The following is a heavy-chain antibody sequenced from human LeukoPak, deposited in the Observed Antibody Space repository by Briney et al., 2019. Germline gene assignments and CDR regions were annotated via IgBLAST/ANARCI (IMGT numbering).Heavy chain of an antibody. CDR1: GASISSGRFY. CDR2: FYYSGNI. Sequence: SETLSLTCTVSGASISSGRFYWGWFANPPGKGLKGLGGFYYSGNIYYNPSLKSRVTISVDTSKNQFSLKLSSVTAADTAVYYCARQRETHSSGWHPDTFDIWGQGTMVTVSS. J-gene: IGHJ3*02. D-gene: IGHD6-19*01. V-gene: IGHV4-39*01. CDR3: ARQRETHSSGWHPDTFDI.